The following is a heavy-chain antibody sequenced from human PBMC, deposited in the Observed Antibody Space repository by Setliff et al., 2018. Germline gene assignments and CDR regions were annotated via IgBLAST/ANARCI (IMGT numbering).Heavy chain of an antibody. CDR3: AYDSSGYYPGY. Sequence: SVKVSCKASGGTFSSYAISWVRQAPGQGLEWMGRIIPIFGTANYAQKFQGRVTMTMDTSTGTAYMELRSLRSDDTAVYICAYDSSGYYPGYWGQGTLVTVSS. J-gene: IGHJ4*02. D-gene: IGHD3-22*01. CDR2: IIPIFGTA. V-gene: IGHV1-69*05. CDR1: GGTFSSYA.